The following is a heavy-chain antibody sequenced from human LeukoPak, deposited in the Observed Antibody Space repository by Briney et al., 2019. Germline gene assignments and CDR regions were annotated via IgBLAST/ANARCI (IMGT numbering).Heavy chain of an antibody. Sequence: GASVTVSCKASGYTFTSYDINWVRQATGQGLEWVGWMNPNSGNTGYAQKFQGRVAMTRNTSISTAYMELSSLRSEDTAVYYCARGGYYDSSGYYRIDYWGQGTLVTVSS. J-gene: IGHJ4*02. CDR1: GYTFTSYD. CDR3: ARGGYYDSSGYYRIDY. V-gene: IGHV1-8*01. D-gene: IGHD3-22*01. CDR2: MNPNSGNT.